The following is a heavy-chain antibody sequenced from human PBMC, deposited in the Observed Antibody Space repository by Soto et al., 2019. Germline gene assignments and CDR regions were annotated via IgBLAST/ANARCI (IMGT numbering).Heavy chain of an antibody. V-gene: IGHV3-30*18. Sequence: GGSLRLSCAASGFTFSSYGMHWVRQAPGKGLEWVAVISYDGSNKYYADSVKGRFTISRDNSKNTLYLQMNSLRAEDTAVYYCAKEYDSSGYYFDYWGQGTLVTVSS. CDR2: ISYDGSNK. J-gene: IGHJ4*02. CDR1: GFTFSSYG. CDR3: AKEYDSSGYYFDY. D-gene: IGHD3-22*01.